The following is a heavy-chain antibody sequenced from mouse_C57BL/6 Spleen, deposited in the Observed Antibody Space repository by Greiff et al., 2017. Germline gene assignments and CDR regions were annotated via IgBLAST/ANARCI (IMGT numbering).Heavy chain of an antibody. CDR2: ISSGGSYT. D-gene: IGHD2-4*01. CDR1: GFTFSSYG. CDR3: ARPILYYDYDGWYFDV. J-gene: IGHJ1*03. V-gene: IGHV5-6*01. Sequence: EVKVVESGGDLVKPGGSLKLSCAASGFTFSSYGMSWVRQTPDKRLEWVATISSGGSYTYYPDSVKGRFAISRDNAKNTLYLQMSSLKSEDTAMYYCARPILYYDYDGWYFDVWGTGTTVTVSS.